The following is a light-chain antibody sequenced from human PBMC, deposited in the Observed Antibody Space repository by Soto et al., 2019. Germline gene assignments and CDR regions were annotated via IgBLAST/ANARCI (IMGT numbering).Light chain of an antibody. CDR3: SSYTSSSTFVV. CDR1: SXXVGGYNY. V-gene: IGLV2-14*01. J-gene: IGLJ2*01. Sequence: QSALTQPASVSGSPGQSITIXCTGXSXXVGGYNYVSWYQQHPGKAPKLMIYEVSNRPSGVSNRFSGSKSGNTASLTISGLQAEDEADYYCSSYTSSSTFVVFGGGTKLTVL. CDR2: EVS.